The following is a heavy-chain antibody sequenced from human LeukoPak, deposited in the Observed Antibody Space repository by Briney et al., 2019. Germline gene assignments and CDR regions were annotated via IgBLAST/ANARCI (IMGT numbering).Heavy chain of an antibody. D-gene: IGHD4-23*01. CDR3: ALKAAGGNSGGMVFDP. CDR2: IIPIFGTA. J-gene: IGHJ5*02. CDR1: GGTFSSYA. V-gene: IGHV1-69*13. Sequence: SVKVSCKASGGTFSSYAISWVRQAPGQGPEWMGGIIPIFGTANYAQKFQGRVTITADESTSTAYMELSSLRSEDTAVYYCALKAAGGNSGGMVFDPWGQGTLVTVSS.